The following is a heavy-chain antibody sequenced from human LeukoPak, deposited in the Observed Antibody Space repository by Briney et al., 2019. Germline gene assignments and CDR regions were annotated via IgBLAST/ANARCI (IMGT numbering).Heavy chain of an antibody. V-gene: IGHV1-18*01. CDR2: IRAYNGNT. D-gene: IGHD1-26*01. CDR3: ASWIVGATLGFDY. CDR1: GYNCISYG. J-gene: IGHJ4*02. Sequence: ASVKVSCKASGYNCISYGISWVRQAPGQGLEWMGWIRAYNGNTKYAQNLQGRVTMTTDTSTSTAYMELRSLRSDDTAVYYCASWIVGATLGFDYWGQGTLVTVSS.